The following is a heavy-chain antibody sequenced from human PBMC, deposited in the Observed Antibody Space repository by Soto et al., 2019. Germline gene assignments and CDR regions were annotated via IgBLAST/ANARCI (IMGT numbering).Heavy chain of an antibody. J-gene: IGHJ4*02. CDR2: ISGSGGST. CDR3: AKKGTGLITFGGVIGTFVY. V-gene: IGHV3-23*01. Sequence: QPGGSLRLSCAASGFTFSSYAMSWVRQAPGKGLEWVSAISGSGGSTYYADSVKGRFTISRDNSKNTLYLQMNSLRAEDTAVYYCAKKGTGLITFGGVIGTFVYLGQGTLVTVSS. D-gene: IGHD3-16*02. CDR1: GFTFSSYA.